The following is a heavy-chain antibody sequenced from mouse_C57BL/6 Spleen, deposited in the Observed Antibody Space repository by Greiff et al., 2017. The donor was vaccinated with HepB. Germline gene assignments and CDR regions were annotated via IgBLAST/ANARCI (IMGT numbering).Heavy chain of an antibody. Sequence: SGPELVKPGASVKIPCKASGYTFTDYNMDWVKQSHGKSLEWIGDINPNNGGTIYNQKFKGKATLTVDKSSSTAYMELRSLTSEDTAVYYCARGYYYGSRVPFAYWGQGTLVTVSA. CDR3: ARGYYYGSRVPFAY. V-gene: IGHV1-18*01. CDR2: INPNNGGT. D-gene: IGHD1-1*01. CDR1: GYTFTDYN. J-gene: IGHJ3*01.